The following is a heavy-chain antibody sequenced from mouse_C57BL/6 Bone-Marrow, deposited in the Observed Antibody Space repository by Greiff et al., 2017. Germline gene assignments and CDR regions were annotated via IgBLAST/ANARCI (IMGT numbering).Heavy chain of an antibody. CDR3: ARKALFYYGYYEGFAY. Sequence: QVQLQQPGAELVRPGTSVKLSCKASGYTFTSYWMHWVKQRPGQGLEWIGVIDPSDSYTNYNQKFKGKATLTVDTSSSTAYMQLSSLTSEDSAVYYCARKALFYYGYYEGFAYWGQGTLVTVSA. CDR2: IDPSDSYT. V-gene: IGHV1-59*01. J-gene: IGHJ3*01. D-gene: IGHD2-1*01. CDR1: GYTFTSYW.